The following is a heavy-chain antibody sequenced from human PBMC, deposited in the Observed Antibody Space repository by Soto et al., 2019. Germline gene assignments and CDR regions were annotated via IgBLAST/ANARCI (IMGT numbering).Heavy chain of an antibody. D-gene: IGHD3-10*01. CDR1: GGSISSGDYY. J-gene: IGHJ5*02. Sequence: PSETLSLTCTVSGGSISSGDYYWSWIRQPPGKGLEWIGYIYYSGSTYYNPSLKSRVTISVDTSKNQFSLKLSSVTAADTAVYYCARLLWFGELGFDPWGQGTLVTVSS. CDR2: IYYSGST. V-gene: IGHV4-30-4*01. CDR3: ARLLWFGELGFDP.